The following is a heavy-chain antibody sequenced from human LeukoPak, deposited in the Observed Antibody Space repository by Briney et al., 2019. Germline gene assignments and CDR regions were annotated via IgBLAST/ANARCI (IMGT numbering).Heavy chain of an antibody. CDR2: ISSSSSYI. Sequence: GGSLRLSCAASGFTFSSYSMNWVRQAPGKGLEWVSSISSSSSYIYYADSVKGLFNISRDNAKNSLYLQMNSLRAEDTAVYYCARAGMDCSSTSCYRLDLDPWGQGTLVTVSS. CDR1: GFTFSSYS. D-gene: IGHD2-2*01. CDR3: ARAGMDCSSTSCYRLDLDP. V-gene: IGHV3-21*01. J-gene: IGHJ5*02.